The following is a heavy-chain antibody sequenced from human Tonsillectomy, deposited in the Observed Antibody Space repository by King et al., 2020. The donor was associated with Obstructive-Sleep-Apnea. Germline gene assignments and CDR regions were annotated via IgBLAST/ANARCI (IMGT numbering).Heavy chain of an antibody. J-gene: IGHJ5*02. CDR2: IKGDGSEK. CDR1: GFSPSNYW. D-gene: IGHD3/OR15-3a*01. CDR3: AGGTGWLIDA. V-gene: IGHV3-7*04. Sequence: VQLVESGGGLVQPGGSLRLSCVASGFSPSNYWRKWVRPAPGKGVELVATIKGDGSEKYYVDSVKGQFTISRDNAKNSLYLQMNSLRVEDTAVYYCAGGTGWLIDAWGQGTLVTVSP.